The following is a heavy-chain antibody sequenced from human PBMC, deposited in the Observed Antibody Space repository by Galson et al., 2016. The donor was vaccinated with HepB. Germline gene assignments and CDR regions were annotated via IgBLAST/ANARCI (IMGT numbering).Heavy chain of an antibody. Sequence: SLRLSCAVSGITFSNHAMAWVRQTPGKGLEWVSSTSSDGDNRYYAGSVRGRFTISRDNSKNTLYLQMNSLTPEDTAVYYCVKTPSSMVASGWGDYWGQGTLVTVSS. CDR1: GITFSNHA. CDR2: TSSDGDNR. J-gene: IGHJ4*02. V-gene: IGHV3-23*01. CDR3: VKTPSSMVASGWGDY. D-gene: IGHD2-15*01.